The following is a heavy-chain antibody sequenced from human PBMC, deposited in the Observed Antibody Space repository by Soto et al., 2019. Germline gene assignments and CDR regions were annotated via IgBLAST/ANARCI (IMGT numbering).Heavy chain of an antibody. D-gene: IGHD2-15*01. CDR2: CMPLLVTA. CDR1: GGTVSSYA. J-gene: IGHJ6*02. V-gene: IGHV1-69*13. Sequence: SVKLSCKASGGTVSSYAISWVRQAPGQGLGQVGECMPLLVTANYAQKCEGRVTSSAEESISTAYKELKSLRCEDRAVYYCAKSPGSGPVAAKGYGIGVWGQGSTFTVSS. CDR3: AKSPGSGPVAAKGYGIGV.